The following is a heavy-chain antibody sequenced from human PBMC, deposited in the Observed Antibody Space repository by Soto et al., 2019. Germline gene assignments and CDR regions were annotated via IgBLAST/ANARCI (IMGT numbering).Heavy chain of an antibody. V-gene: IGHV1-69*06. CDR1: GGTFSSYA. D-gene: IGHD3-22*01. Sequence: SVKVSCKASGGTFSSYAISWVRQAPGQGLEWMGGIIPIFGTANYAQKFQGRVTITADKSTSTAYMELSSLRSEDTAVYYCARALHYYDSSGYYDAFDIWGQGAMVTVSS. J-gene: IGHJ3*02. CDR2: IIPIFGTA. CDR3: ARALHYYDSSGYYDAFDI.